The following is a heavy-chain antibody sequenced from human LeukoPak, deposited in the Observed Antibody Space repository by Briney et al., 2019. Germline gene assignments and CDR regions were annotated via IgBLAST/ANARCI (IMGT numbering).Heavy chain of an antibody. Sequence: ASVKVSCKASGYTFTIYGISWVRQAPGQGLEWMGWINPNSGGTNYAQKFQGRVTMTRDTSISTAYMELSRLRSDDTAVYYCASPGPRDYDFWSGYGNWGQGTLVTVSS. CDR1: GYTFTIYG. V-gene: IGHV1-2*02. J-gene: IGHJ4*02. CDR3: ASPGPRDYDFWSGYGN. D-gene: IGHD3-3*01. CDR2: INPNSGGT.